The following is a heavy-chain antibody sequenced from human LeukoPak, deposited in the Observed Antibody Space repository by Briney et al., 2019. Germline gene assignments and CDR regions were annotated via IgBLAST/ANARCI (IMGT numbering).Heavy chain of an antibody. CDR2: IMEDGSVQ. CDR1: GFTFSNDW. CDR3: ARTVRGIVMPQNAFDI. V-gene: IGHV3-7*01. J-gene: IGHJ3*02. Sequence: GGSLTLSCSASGFTFSNDWMRWVRQPPGKGQEWVANIMEDGSVQYYVDSLKGRFTISRDNAEHSLFLQVDSLRAEDTAVYYCARTVRGIVMPQNAFDIWGQGTMVTVSS. D-gene: IGHD1-26*01.